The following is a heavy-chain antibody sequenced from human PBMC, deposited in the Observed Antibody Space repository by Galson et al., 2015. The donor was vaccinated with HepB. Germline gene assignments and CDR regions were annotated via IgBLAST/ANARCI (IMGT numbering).Heavy chain of an antibody. CDR1: GFVFKKFG. CDR3: ARDPGQDEAIDY. J-gene: IGHJ4*02. Sequence: SLRLSCATSGFVFKKFGMHWVRQAPGKGLEWLAVMWHDGKWKQYSESMEGRFTISKDKSGNTMFLQLDSLRVEDTGIYYCARDPGQDEAIDYWGQGTLVTV. D-gene: IGHD3-10*01. CDR2: MWHDGKWK. V-gene: IGHV3-33*01.